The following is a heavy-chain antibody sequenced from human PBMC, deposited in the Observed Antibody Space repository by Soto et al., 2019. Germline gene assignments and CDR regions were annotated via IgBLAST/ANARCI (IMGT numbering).Heavy chain of an antibody. J-gene: IGHJ1*01. D-gene: IGHD6-19*01. CDR2: VYSAGNT. Sequence: EVQLVESGGGLIQPGGSLRLSCAASGFTVSSNYMGWVRQAPGKGLEYVSVVYSAGNTYYADSVKGRFTISRDSSENTLFLQMNSLRAEDTAVYFCARAVRSSGGCAEYFQHWGQGTLVTVSS. CDR3: ARAVRSSGGCAEYFQH. CDR1: GFTVSSNY. V-gene: IGHV3-53*01.